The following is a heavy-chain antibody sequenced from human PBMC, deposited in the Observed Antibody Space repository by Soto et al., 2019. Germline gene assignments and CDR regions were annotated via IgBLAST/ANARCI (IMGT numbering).Heavy chain of an antibody. CDR1: GFTFSNYA. Sequence: QVQLVESGGGVVQPGRSLRVSCAASGFTFSNYAMHWVRQAPGKGLEWVSVISYEGSNQFYADSVKGRFTISRDSSKSTLYLQMNNLRDEDTAVYYCARDRVYYYDSSGYYNFDYWGQGTLVTVSS. CDR2: ISYEGSNQ. CDR3: ARDRVYYYDSSGYYNFDY. J-gene: IGHJ4*02. D-gene: IGHD3-22*01. V-gene: IGHV3-30-3*01.